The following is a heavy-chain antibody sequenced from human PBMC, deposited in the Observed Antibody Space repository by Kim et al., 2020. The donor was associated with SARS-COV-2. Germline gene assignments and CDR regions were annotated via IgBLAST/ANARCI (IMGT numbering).Heavy chain of an antibody. Sequence: QKCQGRVTITADNSTSTAYMELSSLGSEDTAVYYCARGFPAEYYYYGMDVWGQGTTVTVSS. J-gene: IGHJ6*02. CDR3: ARGFPAEYYYYGMDV. V-gene: IGHV1-69*04.